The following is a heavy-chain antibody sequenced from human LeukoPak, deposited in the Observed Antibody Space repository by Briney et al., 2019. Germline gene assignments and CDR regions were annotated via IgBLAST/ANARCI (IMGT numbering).Heavy chain of an antibody. V-gene: IGHV1-69*13. CDR2: IIPIFGTA. J-gene: IGHJ4*02. CDR1: GGTFSSYA. CDR3: ASFVYSYLYDY. Sequence: ASVKVSCKASGGTFSSYAISWVRQAPGQGLEWMGGIIPIFGTANYAQKFQGRVTITADESTSTAYMELSSLRSEDTAVYYCASFVYSYLYDYWGQGTLVTVSS. D-gene: IGHD5-18*01.